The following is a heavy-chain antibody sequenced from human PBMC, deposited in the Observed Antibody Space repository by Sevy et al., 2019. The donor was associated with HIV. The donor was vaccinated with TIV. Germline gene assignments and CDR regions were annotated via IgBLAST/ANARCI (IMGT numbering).Heavy chain of an antibody. V-gene: IGHV3-21*01. J-gene: IGHJ6*02. CDR3: AGPDATGGMDV. CDR2: IRSDSNYI. CDR1: GFMFSSYS. Sequence: GESLKISCAASGFMFSSYSMNWVRQAPGKGPEWVTSIRSDSNYIYYADSLKCRFTISRDNANNSLYLQMNSLRAEDTAVYYCAGPDATGGMDVWGQGSTVTVSS.